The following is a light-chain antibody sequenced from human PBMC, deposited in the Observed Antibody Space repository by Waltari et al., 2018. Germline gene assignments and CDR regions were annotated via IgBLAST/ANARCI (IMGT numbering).Light chain of an antibody. CDR1: SSDIGSYNV. CDR2: GVN. J-gene: IGLJ3*02. V-gene: IGLV2-23*02. Sequence: QSALTQPASVSGSRGQSITISCTGSSSDIGSYNVVSWYQHHPGKAPKLLIYGVNNRPSGVSHRFSGSKSGSPASLTISGLQAEDEADYYCSSYAGSVVFGGGTKLTVL. CDR3: SSYAGSVV.